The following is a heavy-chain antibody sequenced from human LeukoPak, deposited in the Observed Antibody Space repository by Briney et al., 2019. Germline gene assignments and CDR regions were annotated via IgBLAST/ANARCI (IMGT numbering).Heavy chain of an antibody. CDR3: ATQSVGYCSGGSCYEYYYYMDV. D-gene: IGHD2-15*01. Sequence: SETLSLTCTVSGGSISSYYWSWIRQPPGKGLEWIGYIYYSGSTNYNPSLKSRVTISVDTSKNQFSLKLSSATAADTAVYYCATQSVGYCSGGSCYEYYYYMDVWGKGTTVTISS. V-gene: IGHV4-59*01. J-gene: IGHJ6*03. CDR1: GGSISSYY. CDR2: IYYSGST.